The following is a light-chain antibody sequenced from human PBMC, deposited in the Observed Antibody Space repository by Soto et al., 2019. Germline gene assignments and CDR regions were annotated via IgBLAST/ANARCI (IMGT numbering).Light chain of an antibody. J-gene: IGKJ1*01. Sequence: DVAMTQSPDSLAVSLGGRATISCKSSQSLLYSPNNRNYLAWYQHKPGQSPKLLIYWASIRESGVHDRFSGSGSGTDFTLTIRSLQAEDVAIYYCHQYLTNSWTFGQGTKVDIK. CDR3: HQYLTNSWT. CDR1: QSLLYSPNNRNY. CDR2: WAS. V-gene: IGKV4-1*01.